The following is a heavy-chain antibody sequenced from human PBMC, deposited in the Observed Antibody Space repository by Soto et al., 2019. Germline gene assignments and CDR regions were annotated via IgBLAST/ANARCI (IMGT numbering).Heavy chain of an antibody. V-gene: IGHV4-38-2*01. CDR2: IYHSGST. Sequence: SATLSFTCVVSGYSISRSDYWSRIRQPPGKGLEWIGNIYHSGSTYYNPSLRSRVTISLDTSKIQFSLRLSSVTAADTAVYYCAREARNLDGYFDLWARGTLVT. CDR3: AREARNLDGYFDL. CDR1: GYSISRSDY. D-gene: IGHD1-1*01. J-gene: IGHJ2*01.